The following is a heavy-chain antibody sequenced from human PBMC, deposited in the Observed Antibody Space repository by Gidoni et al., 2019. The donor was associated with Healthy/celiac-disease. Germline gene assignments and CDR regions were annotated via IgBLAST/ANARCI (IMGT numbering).Heavy chain of an antibody. J-gene: IGHJ4*02. CDR2: ISSSSSDT. CDR1: GFTFSDDD. V-gene: IGHV3-11*06. CDR3: ASALVGYEALMDY. D-gene: IGHD5-12*01. Sequence: QVQLVESGGGLVTPGGSLSLSCAASGFTFSDDDMSWIRQAPGKGLEWVSYISSSSSDTNNADSVKGRFTISRDNDKNSLYLQMNSLRAEDTAVYYCASALVGYEALMDYWGQGTLVTVSS.